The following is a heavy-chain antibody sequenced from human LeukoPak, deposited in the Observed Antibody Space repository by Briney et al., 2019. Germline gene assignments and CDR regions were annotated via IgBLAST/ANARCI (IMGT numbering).Heavy chain of an antibody. J-gene: IGHJ4*02. Sequence: SQTLSLTCTVSGGSISSGSYYWSWIRQPAGKGLEWIGRIYTSGSTNYNPSLKSRVTISVDTSKNQFSLKLSSVTAADTAVYYCARGKAAAGYFDYWGQGTLVTVSP. CDR1: GGSISSGSYY. D-gene: IGHD6-13*01. CDR2: IYTSGST. CDR3: ARGKAAAGYFDY. V-gene: IGHV4-61*02.